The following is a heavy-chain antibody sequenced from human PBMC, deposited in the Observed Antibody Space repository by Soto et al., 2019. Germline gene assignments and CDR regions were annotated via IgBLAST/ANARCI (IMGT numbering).Heavy chain of an antibody. CDR3: ARHETRLTGVGFDI. CDR2: INPTSRYV. D-gene: IGHD3-9*01. CDR1: GFTFSSYS. V-gene: IGHV3-21*01. J-gene: IGHJ3*02. Sequence: EVQLLESGGGLVNPGGSLRLSCATSGFTFSSYSMDWVRQAPGKGLEWVSSINPTSRYVFYADSVRGRFTISRDYAENSLHLQMNGLRGEDTAVYYCARHETRLTGVGFDIWGRGTLVTVSS.